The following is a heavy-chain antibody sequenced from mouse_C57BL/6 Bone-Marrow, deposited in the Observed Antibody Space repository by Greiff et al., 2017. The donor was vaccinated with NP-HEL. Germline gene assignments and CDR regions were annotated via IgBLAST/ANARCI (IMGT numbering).Heavy chain of an antibody. CDR3: ARERYFDV. J-gene: IGHJ1*03. CDR1: GFTFSDYG. V-gene: IGHV5-17*01. CDR2: ISSGSSTI. Sequence: EVKLMESGGGLVKPGGSLKLSFAASGFTFSDYGMHWVRQAPEKGLEWVAYISSGSSTIYYADTVKGRFTISRDNAKNTLFLQMTSLRSEDTAMYYCARERYFDVWGTGTTVTVSS.